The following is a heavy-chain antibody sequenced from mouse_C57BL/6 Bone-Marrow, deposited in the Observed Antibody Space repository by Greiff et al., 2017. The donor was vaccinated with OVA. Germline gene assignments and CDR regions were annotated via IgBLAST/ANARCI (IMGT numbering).Heavy chain of an antibody. J-gene: IGHJ2*01. Sequence: VQLQQSGAELVKPGASVKLSCKASGYTFTSYWMHWVKQRPGQGLEWIGMIHPNSGSTNYNEKFKSKATLTADKSSSTAYLQLSSLTSEDSAVYYCARRGGFDYWGQGTTLTVSS. CDR1: GYTFTSYW. CDR2: IHPNSGST. V-gene: IGHV1-64*01. CDR3: ARRGGFDY.